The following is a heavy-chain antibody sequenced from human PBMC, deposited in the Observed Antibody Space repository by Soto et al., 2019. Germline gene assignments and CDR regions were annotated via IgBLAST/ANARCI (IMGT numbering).Heavy chain of an antibody. V-gene: IGHV4-61*01. D-gene: IGHD6-19*01. CDR1: GGSVSSGSCY. CDR3: ARERYSSGWLAKNWFDP. J-gene: IGHJ5*02. Sequence: SVTLSLTWTVAGGSVSSGSCYWSWKQQPPGKGLEWIGYIYYSGSTNYNPSLKSRVTISVDTSKNQFSLKLSSVTAADTAVYYCARERYSSGWLAKNWFDPWGQGTLVTVSS. CDR2: IYYSGST.